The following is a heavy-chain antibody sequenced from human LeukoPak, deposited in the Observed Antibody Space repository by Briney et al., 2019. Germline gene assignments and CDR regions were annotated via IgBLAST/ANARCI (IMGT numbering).Heavy chain of an antibody. D-gene: IGHD2-21*02. Sequence: GASVKVSCKASGYPFNIYYVHWIRQAPGQGVEWMGLIASSDGHTNHTRKFQGRLTMTRDTSTRTVYMELSSLTSDDTAVYFCARDLHCGGDCYYTWGQGTRVTVSS. CDR2: IASSDGHT. J-gene: IGHJ5*02. CDR1: GYPFNIYY. V-gene: IGHV1-46*02. CDR3: ARDLHCGGDCYYT.